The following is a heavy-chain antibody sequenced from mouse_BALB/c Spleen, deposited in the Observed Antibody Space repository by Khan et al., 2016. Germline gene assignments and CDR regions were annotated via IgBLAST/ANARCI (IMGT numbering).Heavy chain of an antibody. CDR3: ARLERAWFAY. CDR1: GYSITSDYA. Sequence: EVQLQESGPGLVKPSQSLSLTCTVTGYSITSDYAWNWIRQFPRNKLEWMGYITYSGSTSYNPSLKSRISITRDTSKNQFFLQLNSVATEDTATFYCARLERAWFAYWGQGTLVTVSA. CDR2: ITYSGST. V-gene: IGHV3-2*02. J-gene: IGHJ3*01.